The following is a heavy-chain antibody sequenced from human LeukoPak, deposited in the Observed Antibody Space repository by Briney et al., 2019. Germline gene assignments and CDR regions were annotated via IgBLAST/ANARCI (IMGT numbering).Heavy chain of an antibody. CDR3: ARTMEGYCSGGSCYQYSYYMDV. CDR2: IYYSGST. CDR1: GGSISSYY. V-gene: IGHV4-59*01. D-gene: IGHD2-15*01. Sequence: PSETLSLTCTVSGGSISSYYWSWIRQPPGKGLEWIGYIYYSGSTNYNPSLKSRVTISVDTSKNQSSLKLTSVTAADTAVYYCARTMEGYCSGGSCYQYSYYMDVWGKGTTVTVSS. J-gene: IGHJ6*03.